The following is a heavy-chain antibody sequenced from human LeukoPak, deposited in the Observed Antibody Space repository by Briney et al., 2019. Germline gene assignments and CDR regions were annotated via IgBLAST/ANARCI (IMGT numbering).Heavy chain of an antibody. CDR3: ARDPGGSTPEWFDP. Sequence: GASVKVSCKASGYTFTSYAMNWVRQAPGQGLEWMGWINTNTGNPTYAQGFTGRFVFSLDTSVSTAYLQISSLKAEDTAVYYCARDPGGSTPEWFDPWGQGTLVTVSS. J-gene: IGHJ5*02. CDR2: INTNTGNP. V-gene: IGHV7-4-1*02. CDR1: GYTFTSYA.